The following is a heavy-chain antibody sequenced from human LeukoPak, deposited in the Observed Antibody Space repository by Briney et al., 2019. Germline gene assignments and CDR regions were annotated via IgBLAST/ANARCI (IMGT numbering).Heavy chain of an antibody. J-gene: IGHJ4*02. CDR3: TKDHDGYFDY. CDR2: IIPIFGTS. D-gene: IGHD3-3*01. CDR1: GGTFSSYA. V-gene: IGHV1-69*05. Sequence: ASVKVSCKASGGTFSSYAISWVRQAPGQGLEWMARIIPIFGTSDYAQKFQGRVTITTDESTSTAFMELSGLRSEDTAVYYCTKDHDGYFDYWGQGSLVTVSS.